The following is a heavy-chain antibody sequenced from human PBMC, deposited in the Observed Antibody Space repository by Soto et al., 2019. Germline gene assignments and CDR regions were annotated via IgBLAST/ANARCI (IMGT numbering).Heavy chain of an antibody. CDR1: EFTFSTYV. CDR2: ISSDGYTK. D-gene: IGHD3-9*01. J-gene: IGHJ2*01. V-gene: IGHV3-30-3*01. CDR3: ARGYYDILSGFSYWFFHL. Sequence: QVQLVESGGDVVQPGRSLRLSCAASEFTFSTYVRHWVRQATDKVLQWVAVISSDGYTKYYADSVKGRFTISRDNSNNTLYLQMKSLRAEDTAVYYCARGYYDILSGFSYWFFHLLGPGTLVPVSS.